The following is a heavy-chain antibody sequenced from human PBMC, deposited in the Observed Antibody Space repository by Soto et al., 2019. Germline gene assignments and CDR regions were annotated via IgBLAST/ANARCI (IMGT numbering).Heavy chain of an antibody. CDR2: ISGSGGST. CDR3: AKSEGGGSYYFDY. CDR1: GFTFSSYA. Sequence: EVQLLEAGGGLVQPGGSLRLSCAASGFTFSSYAMSWVRQAPGKGLEWVSAISGSGGSTYYADSVKGRFTISRDNSKNTLYLQMNSLRAEDTAVYYCAKSEGGGSYYFDYWGQGTLVTVSS. D-gene: IGHD1-26*01. J-gene: IGHJ4*02. V-gene: IGHV3-23*01.